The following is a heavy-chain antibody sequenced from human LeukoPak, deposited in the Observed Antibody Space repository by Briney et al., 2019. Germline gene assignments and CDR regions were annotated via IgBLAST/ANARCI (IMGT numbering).Heavy chain of an antibody. J-gene: IGHJ5*02. CDR2: IYHSGST. D-gene: IGHD2-2*01. CDR3: AREVCTSCYGFMRQESWFDP. V-gene: IGHV4-30-2*01. Sequence: SETLSLTCTVSGGSISSGGYYWSWIRQPPGKGLEWIGYIYHSGSTYYNPSLKSRVTISVDRSKNQFSLKLSFVTAADTAVYYCAREVCTSCYGFMRQESWFDPWGQGTLVTVSS. CDR1: GGSISSGGYY.